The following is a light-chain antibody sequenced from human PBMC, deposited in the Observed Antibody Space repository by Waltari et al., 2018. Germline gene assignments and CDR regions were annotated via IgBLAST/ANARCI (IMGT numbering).Light chain of an antibody. CDR3: QQYYNIPWT. CDR1: QSVLYSSNNKNY. V-gene: IGKV4-1*01. Sequence: DIVMTQSPDSLAVSLGERATINCKSSQSVLYSSNNKNYLAGYQQKPGQPPKLLISWASTRESGVPDRFSGSGSGTDFTLTISSLQAEDVAVYYCQQYYNIPWTFGQGTKVEIK. CDR2: WAS. J-gene: IGKJ1*01.